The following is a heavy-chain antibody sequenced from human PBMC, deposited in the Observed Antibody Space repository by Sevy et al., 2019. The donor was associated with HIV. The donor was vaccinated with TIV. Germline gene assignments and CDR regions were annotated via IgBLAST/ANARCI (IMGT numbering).Heavy chain of an antibody. D-gene: IGHD6-19*01. CDR3: TRDAGTSIAWSPSDY. CDR1: GLTFSSHA. V-gene: IGHV3-30-3*01. J-gene: IGHJ4*02. Sequence: GGSLRLSCAASGLTFSSHAMHWVRQAPGKGLEWVAVISSAGSNKYYADSVKGRFTISRDNTKNTLYLQMNSLRPEDTAVYYCTRDAGTSIAWSPSDYWGQGTLVTVSS. CDR2: ISSAGSNK.